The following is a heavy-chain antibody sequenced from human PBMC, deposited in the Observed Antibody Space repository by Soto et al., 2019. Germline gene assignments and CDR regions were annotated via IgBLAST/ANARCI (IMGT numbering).Heavy chain of an antibody. CDR3: ARAEYYDYVRGSREFDP. D-gene: IGHD3-16*01. V-gene: IGHV1-2*02. J-gene: IGHJ5*02. CDR2: INPNSGGT. CDR1: GYTFTGYY. Sequence: GASVKVSCKASGYTFTGYYMHWVRQAPGQGLEWMGWINPNSGGTNYAQKFQGRVTMTRDTSISTAYMELSRLRSDDTAVYYCARAEYYDYVRGSREFDPWGQGTLVTVSS.